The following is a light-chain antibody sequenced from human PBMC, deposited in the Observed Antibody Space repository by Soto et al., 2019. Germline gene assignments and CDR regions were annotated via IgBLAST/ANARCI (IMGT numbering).Light chain of an antibody. J-gene: IGLJ2*01. CDR1: SGHSSFA. CDR3: QTWGAGTHVV. Sequence: QPVLTQSPSASASLGASVKLTCTLSSGHSSFAIAWHQQQPEKGPRHLMKLNSDGTHNKGDGIPDRFSGSSSGAERYLTISSLQSEDEADYYCQTWGAGTHVVFGGGTKLTVL. CDR2: LNSDGTH. V-gene: IGLV4-69*01.